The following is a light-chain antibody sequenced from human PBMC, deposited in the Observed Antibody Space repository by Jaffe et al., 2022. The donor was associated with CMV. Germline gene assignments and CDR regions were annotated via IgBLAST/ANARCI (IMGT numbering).Light chain of an antibody. V-gene: IGLV3-19*01. J-gene: IGLJ2*01. CDR2: GEN. Sequence: SSELTQDPTVSVALGQTVSITCQGDSLRNYYASWYQQKPRQAPVLVIYGENNRPSGIPGRFSGSHSGNSGSLTITGAQAEDEGDYYCASRDNSGHHVIFGGGTKLTVL. CDR1: SLRNYY. CDR3: ASRDNSGHHVI.